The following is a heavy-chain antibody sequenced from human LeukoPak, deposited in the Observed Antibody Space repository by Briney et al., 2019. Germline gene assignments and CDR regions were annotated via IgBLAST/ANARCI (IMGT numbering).Heavy chain of an antibody. CDR2: IYYSGST. Sequence: SETLSLTCTVSGGSISSYYWSWIRQPPGKGLEYIGYIYYSGSTNYNPSLKSRVTISVDTSKNQFSLKLSSVTAADTAVYYCARGPYSGSYYSVNAFDIWGQGTMVTVSS. CDR1: GGSISSYY. J-gene: IGHJ3*02. CDR3: ARGPYSGSYYSVNAFDI. V-gene: IGHV4-59*01. D-gene: IGHD1-26*01.